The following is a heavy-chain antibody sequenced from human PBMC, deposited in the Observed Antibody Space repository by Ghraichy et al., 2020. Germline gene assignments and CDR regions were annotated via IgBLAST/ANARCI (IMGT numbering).Heavy chain of an antibody. D-gene: IGHD5-18*01. CDR2: IKNKGHSYTT. Sequence: GESLNISCAASGFIFSDFYMDWVRQAPGKGLEWVGRIKNKGHSYTTEYAASVKGRFTISKDDSKNSVYLQMYSLRNEDTAVYYCSRVRYGDYLDSWGQGTLVTVSS. CDR1: GFIFSDFY. J-gene: IGHJ4*02. CDR3: SRVRYGDYLDS. V-gene: IGHV3-72*01.